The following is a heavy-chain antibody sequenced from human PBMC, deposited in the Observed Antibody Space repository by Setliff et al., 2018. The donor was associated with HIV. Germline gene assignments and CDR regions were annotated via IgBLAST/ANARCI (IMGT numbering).Heavy chain of an antibody. Sequence: GGSLRLSCAASGFTFSNYDMSWVRQAPGKGPEWVSYITGSGDTIYYADSVKGRCTMSRDNAKYSVYLQMNTLRVEDTAVYYCAREATPRHSSGWVYFDYWGQGMMVTVSS. CDR3: AREATPRHSSGWVYFDY. CDR2: ITGSGDTI. J-gene: IGHJ4*02. D-gene: IGHD6-19*01. V-gene: IGHV3-48*03. CDR1: GFTFSNYD.